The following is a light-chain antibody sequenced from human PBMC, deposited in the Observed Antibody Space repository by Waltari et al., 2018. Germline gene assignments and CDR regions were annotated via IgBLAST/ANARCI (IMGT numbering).Light chain of an antibody. J-gene: IGKJ1*01. CDR1: ETVNSD. V-gene: IGKV1-39*01. CDR2: GAT. Sequence: EIQITHSPSSLSPSIGDRVILTCRASETVNSDLYWYQQKAGTAPSLLIYGATTLESGVPSRFSGSGSGTEFTLTISSLQPEDFATYICQQSYSNPPWTFGQGTKVEVK. CDR3: QQSYSNPPWT.